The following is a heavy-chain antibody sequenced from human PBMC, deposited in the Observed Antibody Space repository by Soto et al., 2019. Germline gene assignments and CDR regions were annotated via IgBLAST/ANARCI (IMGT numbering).Heavy chain of an antibody. CDR2: IIPILGIA. D-gene: IGHD3-10*01. CDR1: GGTFSSYT. CDR3: ARGSYYYGSGTHRWFDP. J-gene: IGHJ5*02. V-gene: IGHV1-69*02. Sequence: SVKVSCKASGGTFSSYTISWVRQAPGQGLGWMGRIIPILGIANYAQKFQGRVTITADKSTSTAYMELSSLRSEDTAVYYCARGSYYYGSGTHRWFDPWGQGTRVTVSS.